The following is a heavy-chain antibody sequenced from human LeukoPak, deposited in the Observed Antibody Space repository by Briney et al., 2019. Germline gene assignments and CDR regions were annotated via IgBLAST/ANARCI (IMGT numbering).Heavy chain of an antibody. CDR3: ARDWGDKYDSPVTIDY. Sequence: ASVKVSCKASGYTFTSYYMHWVRQAPGQGLEWMGIINPSGGSTSYAQKFQGRVTMTRDMSTSTVYMELSSLRSEDTAVYYCARDWGDKYDSPVTIDYWGQGTLVTVSS. J-gene: IGHJ4*02. D-gene: IGHD4-17*01. V-gene: IGHV1-46*01. CDR1: GYTFTSYY. CDR2: INPSGGST.